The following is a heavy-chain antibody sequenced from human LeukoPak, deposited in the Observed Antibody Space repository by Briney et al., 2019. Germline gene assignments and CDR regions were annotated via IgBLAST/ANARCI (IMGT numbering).Heavy chain of an antibody. V-gene: IGHV4-34*01. D-gene: IGHD6-19*01. J-gene: IGHJ2*01. CDR2: INHSGST. Sequence: SETLSLTCAVYGGSFSGYYRSWIRQPPGKGLEWIGEINHSGSTNYNPSLKSRVTISVDTSKNQFSLKLSSVTAADTAVYYCARVHRESQWPREKRYFDLWGRGTLVTVSS. CDR1: GGSFSGYY. CDR3: ARVHRESQWPREKRYFDL.